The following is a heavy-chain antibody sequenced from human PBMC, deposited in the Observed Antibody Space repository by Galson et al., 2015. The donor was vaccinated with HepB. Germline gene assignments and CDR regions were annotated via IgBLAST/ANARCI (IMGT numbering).Heavy chain of an antibody. V-gene: IGHV3-33*01. J-gene: IGHJ4*02. D-gene: IGHD3-10*01. CDR3: ARGSSLNGAGGYFDY. Sequence: SLRLSCAASGFTFSSYAVHWVRQAPGKGLEWVAVMWYDGSNKYYADSVKGRFTISRDNSKNTLYLQMNSLRAEDTAVYYCARGSSLNGAGGYFDYWGQGTLLTVSS. CDR2: MWYDGSNK. CDR1: GFTFSSYA.